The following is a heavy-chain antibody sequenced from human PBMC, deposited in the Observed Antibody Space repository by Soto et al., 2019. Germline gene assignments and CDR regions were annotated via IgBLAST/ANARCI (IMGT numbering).Heavy chain of an antibody. Sequence: GGSLRLSCAASGFTFSSYSMNWVRQAPGKGLEWVSYISSSSSTIYYADSVKGRFTISRDNAKNSLYLQMNSLRDEDTAVYYCARDFDRARRYYGMDVWGQGTTVTVSS. D-gene: IGHD3-22*01. CDR2: ISSSSSTI. CDR1: GFTFSSYS. V-gene: IGHV3-48*02. CDR3: ARDFDRARRYYGMDV. J-gene: IGHJ6*02.